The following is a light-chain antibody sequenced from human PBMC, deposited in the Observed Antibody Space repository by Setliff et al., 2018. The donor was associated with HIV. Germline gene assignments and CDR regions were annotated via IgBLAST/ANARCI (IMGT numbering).Light chain of an antibody. J-gene: IGLJ1*01. CDR2: DVT. CDR1: SSDVGAYNY. V-gene: IGLV2-11*01. CDR3: CSYAGSYTSLYV. Sequence: QPVLAQPRPVSRSPGQSVTISCTGTSSDVGAYNYVSWYQQYPGKAPKLMISDVTKRPSGVPDRFSGSTSGNTASLTISGLQAEDEADYYCCSYAGSYTSLYVFGTGTKVTVL.